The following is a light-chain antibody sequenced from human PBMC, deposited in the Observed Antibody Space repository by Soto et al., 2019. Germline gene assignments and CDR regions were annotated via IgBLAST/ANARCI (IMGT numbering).Light chain of an antibody. CDR3: AAWYDSLNAYV. V-gene: IGLV1-44*01. Sequence: QSVLTQPPSASGTPGQRVTISCSGSSSNIGSNTVNWYHQLPGTAPKLLIYSNNERPSGVPDRFSGSKSGTSASLAISGLQSEDEADFYCAAWYDSLNAYVIGTGTKLTVL. CDR1: SSNIGSNT. J-gene: IGLJ1*01. CDR2: SNN.